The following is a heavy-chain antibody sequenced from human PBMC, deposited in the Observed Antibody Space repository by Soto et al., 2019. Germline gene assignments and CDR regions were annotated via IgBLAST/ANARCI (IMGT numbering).Heavy chain of an antibody. CDR3: ARANGNAFLGYFDY. V-gene: IGHV1-69*01. CDR1: GDTPSNSV. J-gene: IGHJ4*02. Sequence: QVQLVQSGAEVKKPGSSVTVSCKASGDTPSNSVISWLRQAPGQGLGWMGGINPLFRTANYSPKFQGRVTITADESPSTAFMALGSLRSADTAVYYCARANGNAFLGYFDYWGQGTLVSVSS. CDR2: INPLFRTA. D-gene: IGHD3-3*01.